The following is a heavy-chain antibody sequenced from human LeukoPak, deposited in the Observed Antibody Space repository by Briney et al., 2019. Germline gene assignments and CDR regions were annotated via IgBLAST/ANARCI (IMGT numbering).Heavy chain of an antibody. CDR3: AKDNYYGSGSFGY. J-gene: IGHJ4*02. V-gene: IGHV3-23*01. CDR2: ISGSGGST. Sequence: GXXLRLSCAASGFTFSSYAMSWVRQAPGKGLEWVSAISGSGGSTYYADSVKGRFTISRDNSKNTLYLQMNSLRAEDTAVYYCAKDNYYGSGSFGYWGQGTLVTVSS. CDR1: GFTFSSYA. D-gene: IGHD3-10*01.